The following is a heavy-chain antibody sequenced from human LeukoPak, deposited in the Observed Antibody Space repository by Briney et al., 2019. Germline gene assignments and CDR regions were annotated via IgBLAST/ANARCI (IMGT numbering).Heavy chain of an antibody. CDR3: ARGMAVYYYYGMDV. Sequence: SVPLSLTCAVYGRSFSVYYSRWIPHPPGEALEWIGEINHSGSTNYNPSLKSRVTISVDTSKNQFSLKLSSVTAADTAVYYCARGMAVYYYYGMDVWGQGTTVTVSS. V-gene: IGHV4-34*01. CDR1: GRSFSVYY. CDR2: INHSGST. D-gene: IGHD5-24*01. J-gene: IGHJ6*02.